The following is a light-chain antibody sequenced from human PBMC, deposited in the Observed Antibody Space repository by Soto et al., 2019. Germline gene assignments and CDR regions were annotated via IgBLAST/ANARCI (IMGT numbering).Light chain of an antibody. V-gene: IGKV1-39*01. Sequence: DIQLTQSPSSLSASEGDTVTITCRASHSINSHLNWYQQKSGEAPKFLIYGTSDLHTGVPSRFRGSGSGTDFTLTISTNQPEDCAIYYCQQSYSTPFTFGQGTKLEIK. CDR3: QQSYSTPFT. CDR2: GTS. J-gene: IGKJ2*01. CDR1: HSINSH.